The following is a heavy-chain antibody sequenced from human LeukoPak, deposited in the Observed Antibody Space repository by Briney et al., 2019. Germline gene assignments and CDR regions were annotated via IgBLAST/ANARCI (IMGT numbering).Heavy chain of an antibody. Sequence: PGRSLRLSXAASGFTFSSYGMHWVRQAPGKGLEWVAVIWYDGSNKYYADSVKGRFTISRDNSKNTLYLQMNSLRAEDTAVYYCAKDRGSSGWYDYWGQGTLVTVSS. CDR3: AKDRGSSGWYDY. CDR1: GFTFSSYG. J-gene: IGHJ4*02. D-gene: IGHD6-19*01. V-gene: IGHV3-33*06. CDR2: IWYDGSNK.